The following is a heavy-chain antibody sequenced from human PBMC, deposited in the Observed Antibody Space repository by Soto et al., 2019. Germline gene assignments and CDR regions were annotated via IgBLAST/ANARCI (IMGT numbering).Heavy chain of an antibody. J-gene: IGHJ4*02. CDR1: GFTFEDYA. D-gene: IGHD3-22*01. V-gene: IGHV3-9*01. CDR3: AKMVTSDSSGYYQGGFDC. Sequence: EMHLVESGGGLVQPGRSLTISCAASGFTFEDYAMHWVRQAPGKGLEWVSGISWNRGNIIYADSVKGRFTISRDNAKNSLYLQMNSLRFEDTALYDCAKMVTSDSSGYYQGGFDCWGQGPLVTVSS. CDR2: ISWNRGNI.